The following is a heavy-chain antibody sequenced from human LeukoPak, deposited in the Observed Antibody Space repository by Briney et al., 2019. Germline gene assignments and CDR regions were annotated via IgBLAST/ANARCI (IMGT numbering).Heavy chain of an antibody. V-gene: IGHV4-34*01. CDR3: ARDGLYSYGTLDY. CDR2: IYYSGST. J-gene: IGHJ4*02. Sequence: PSETLSLTCAVYGGSFSGYYWSWICQPPGKGLEWIGSIYYSGSTYYNPSLKSRVTISVDTSKNQFSLKLSSVTAADTAVYYCARDGLYSYGTLDYWGQGTLVTVSS. CDR1: GGSFSGYY. D-gene: IGHD5-18*01.